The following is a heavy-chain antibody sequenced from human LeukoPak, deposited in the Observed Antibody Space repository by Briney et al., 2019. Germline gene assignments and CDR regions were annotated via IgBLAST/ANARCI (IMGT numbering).Heavy chain of an antibody. CDR3: AKPYYDILTGTAGFGLYY. V-gene: IGHV3-23*01. CDR2: ISGSGGST. J-gene: IGHJ4*02. Sequence: GGSLRLSCAASGFTFSSYAMHWVRQAPGKGLEWVSAISGSGGSTYYADSVKGRFTISRDNSKNTLYLQMNSLRAEDTAVYYCAKPYYDILTGTAGFGLYYWGQGTLVTVSS. D-gene: IGHD3-9*01. CDR1: GFTFSSYA.